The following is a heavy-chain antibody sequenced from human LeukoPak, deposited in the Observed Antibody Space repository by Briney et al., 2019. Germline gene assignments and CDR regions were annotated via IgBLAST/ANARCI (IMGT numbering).Heavy chain of an antibody. CDR2: ISATYATT. V-gene: IGHV3-23*01. CDR3: VRHDSFIPF. Sequence: GGSMRLSCAASGFTFTNYAMTWVRQAPGKGLEWVSSISATYATTYYTDSVKGRCTISRDNSKNTVSLQLNNLRVEDTAVYFCVRHDSFIPFWGQGTLVTVSS. J-gene: IGHJ4*02. CDR1: GFTFTNYA. D-gene: IGHD2-21*01.